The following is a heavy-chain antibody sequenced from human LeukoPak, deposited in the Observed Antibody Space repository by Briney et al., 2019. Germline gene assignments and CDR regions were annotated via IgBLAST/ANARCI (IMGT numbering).Heavy chain of an antibody. CDR1: GFPFSSYA. D-gene: IGHD3-3*01. V-gene: IGHV3-30-3*01. J-gene: IGHJ6*02. CDR3: ARGITIFGVALYGMDV. CDR2: ISYDGSNK. Sequence: GRSLSLSCAASGFPFSSYAMHWVRRAPGKGLEWVAVISYDGSNKYYADSVKGRFTISRDNSKNTLYLQMNSLRAEDTAVYYCARGITIFGVALYGMDVWGQGTTVTVSS.